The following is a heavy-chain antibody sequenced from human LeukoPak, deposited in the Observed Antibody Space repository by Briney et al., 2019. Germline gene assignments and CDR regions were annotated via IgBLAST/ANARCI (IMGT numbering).Heavy chain of an antibody. CDR1: GGTFSSYA. J-gene: IGHJ4*02. Sequence: SVKVSCKASGGTFSSYAISWVRQAPGQGLEWVGRIIPILGIANYAQKFQGRVTITAGKSTSTAYMELSSLRSEDTAVYYCARDHLPYGGNYYYFDYWGQGTLVTVSS. CDR2: IIPILGIA. D-gene: IGHD4-23*01. V-gene: IGHV1-69*04. CDR3: ARDHLPYGGNYYYFDY.